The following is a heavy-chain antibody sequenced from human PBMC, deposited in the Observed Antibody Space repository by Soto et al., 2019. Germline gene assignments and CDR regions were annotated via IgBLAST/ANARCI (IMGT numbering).Heavy chain of an antibody. CDR3: VRGFKNYYAMDV. CDR2: LNSDGSSK. V-gene: IGHV3-74*01. Sequence: EVQLVESGGGLVQPGGSLRLSCAASGFTFNTYWMHWVRQAPGRGLVWVSRLNSDGSSKYYGDSMKGRFTISRDNADNTVYLQRNRLRDEDTAVYFWVRGFKNYYAMDVWGQGTTVTVSS. J-gene: IGHJ6*02. CDR1: GFTFNTYW.